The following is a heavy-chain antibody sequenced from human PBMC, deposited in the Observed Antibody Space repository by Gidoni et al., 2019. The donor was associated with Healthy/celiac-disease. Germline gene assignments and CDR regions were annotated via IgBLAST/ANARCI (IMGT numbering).Heavy chain of an antibody. D-gene: IGHD3-22*01. V-gene: IGHV3-48*02. J-gene: IGHJ4*02. CDR2: ISSSSSTI. Sequence: EVQLVESGGGLVQPGGSLRLSCAASGFTFSSYSMNWVRQAPGKGLEWVSYISSSSSTIYYADSVKGRFTISRDNAKNSLYLQMNSLRDEDTAVYYCARDHYYYDSSGYYTDCDYWGQGTLVTVSS. CDR1: GFTFSSYS. CDR3: ARDHYYYDSSGYYTDCDY.